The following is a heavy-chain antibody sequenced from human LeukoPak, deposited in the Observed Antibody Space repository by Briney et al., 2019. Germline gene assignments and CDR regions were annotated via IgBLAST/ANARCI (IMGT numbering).Heavy chain of an antibody. Sequence: GASVKVSCKPSGYTFTGYYIQWARQAPGQGLEWIGWINPSSGGTNYAPKFQGRVTMTRDTSISTAYMDLSRLRSDDTAVYYCARGVVAATFYYYMDVWGKGTTVTVS. V-gene: IGHV1-2*02. CDR3: ARGVVAATFYYYMDV. CDR2: INPSSGGT. D-gene: IGHD2-15*01. CDR1: GYTFTGYY. J-gene: IGHJ6*03.